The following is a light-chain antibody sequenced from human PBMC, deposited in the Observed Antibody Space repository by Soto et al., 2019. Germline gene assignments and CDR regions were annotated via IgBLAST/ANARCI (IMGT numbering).Light chain of an antibody. CDR1: QTVSSS. CDR2: EVS. Sequence: EIVVTQSPATPSLSPGEKATLSCSASQTVSSSLAWYQQKPGQAPRLLIYEVSNRDTGNPARFSGSGSGADFSLSICSLDPGDFALYFCQRHINWPLTFGGGTKV. CDR3: QRHINWPLT. J-gene: IGKJ4*01. V-gene: IGKV3-11*01.